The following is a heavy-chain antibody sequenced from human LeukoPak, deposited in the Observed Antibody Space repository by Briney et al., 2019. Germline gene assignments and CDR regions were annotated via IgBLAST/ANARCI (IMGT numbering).Heavy chain of an antibody. Sequence: AGGSLRLSCVASGFIISNFWMHWVRHAPGKGLMWVSRISNDATTTNYADCVKGRFTISRDNAKNMVYLQMNSLRAEDTAVYYCAKFLSPVLWGQGTLVTVSS. CDR1: GFIISNFW. J-gene: IGHJ4*02. D-gene: IGHD3-16*02. CDR2: ISNDATTT. V-gene: IGHV3-74*01. CDR3: AKFLSPVL.